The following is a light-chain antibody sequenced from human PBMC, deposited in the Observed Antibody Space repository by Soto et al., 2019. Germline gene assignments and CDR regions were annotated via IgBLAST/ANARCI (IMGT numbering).Light chain of an antibody. J-gene: IGKJ5*01. V-gene: IGKV3-11*01. Sequence: EIVLTQSPATLSLSPGERATLSCRASQSVSSYLAWYQQRPGQAPRLLIYDASNRATGIPARFNGSGSGTDFTLTISSLEPKDFEVYYCQQRSNWPPTFGQGTRLEIK. CDR2: DAS. CDR3: QQRSNWPPT. CDR1: QSVSSY.